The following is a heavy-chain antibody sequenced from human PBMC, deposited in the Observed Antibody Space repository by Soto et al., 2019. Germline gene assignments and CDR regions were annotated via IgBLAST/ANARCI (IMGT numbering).Heavy chain of an antibody. J-gene: IGHJ6*02. D-gene: IGHD5-12*01. CDR1: GFTFSSYS. CDR2: ISSSSSYI. Sequence: GGSLRLSCAASGFTFSSYSMNWVRQAPGKGLEWVSSISSSSSYIYYADSVKGRFTISRDNAKNSLYLQMNSLRAEDTAVYYCARVCGYSGYVLYYYYGMDVWGQGTTVTVSS. V-gene: IGHV3-21*01. CDR3: ARVCGYSGYVLYYYYGMDV.